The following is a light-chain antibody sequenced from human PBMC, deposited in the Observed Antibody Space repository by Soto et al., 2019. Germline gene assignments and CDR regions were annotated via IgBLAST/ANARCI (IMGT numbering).Light chain of an antibody. V-gene: IGLV2-23*01. CDR2: EGT. Sequence: QSALTQPASVSGSPGQSITISCTGTSGDVGTYNLVSWYQQLPGKAPKLMLYEGTKRPSGISIRFSGSKSGNTASLTISGLQAEDAADYYCCSYAGSSTYVFGPGTKVTVL. CDR1: SGDVGTYNL. CDR3: CSYAGSSTYV. J-gene: IGLJ1*01.